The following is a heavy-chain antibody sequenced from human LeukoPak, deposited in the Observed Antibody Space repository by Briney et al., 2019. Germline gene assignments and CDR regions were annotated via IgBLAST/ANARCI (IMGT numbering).Heavy chain of an antibody. D-gene: IGHD6-6*01. CDR2: TYYRSKWYN. CDR3: ARDSDGSMAAGRYMDV. V-gene: IGHV6-1*01. Sequence: SQTLSLTCAISGDSVSSNSAAWNWIRQSPSRGLEWLGRTYYRSKWYNDYAVSVKSRITINPDTSKNQFSLQLNSVTPEDTAVYYCARDSDGSMAAGRYMDVWGKGTTVTVSS. J-gene: IGHJ6*03. CDR1: GDSVSSNSAA.